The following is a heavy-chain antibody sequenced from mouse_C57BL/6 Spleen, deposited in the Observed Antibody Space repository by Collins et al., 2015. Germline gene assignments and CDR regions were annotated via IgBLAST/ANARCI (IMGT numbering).Heavy chain of an antibody. CDR1: GYTFTDYY. D-gene: IGHD1-1*01. CDR3: AGGYGTSPGFAY. J-gene: IGHJ3*01. V-gene: IGHV1-19*01. Sequence: EVQLQQSGPVLVKPGASVKMSCKASGYTFTDYYMNWVKQSHGKSLEWIGVINPYNGGTSYNQKFKGKATLTVDKSSSTAYMELNSLTSEDSAVYYCAGGYGTSPGFAYWGQGTLVTVSA. CDR2: INPYNGGT.